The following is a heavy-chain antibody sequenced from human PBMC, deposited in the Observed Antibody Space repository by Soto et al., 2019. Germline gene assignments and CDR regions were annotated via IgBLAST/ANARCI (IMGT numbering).Heavy chain of an antibody. Sequence: EVQLVESGGGLVQPGRSLRLSCAASGFTFDDSPMHWVRQAPGKGLEWVSGISWNGNEIGYADSVKGRFTISRDNTKNSLYLQMNSLRAEDTAFYYCAKDIVTGGLDSWGQGTLVTVSS. CDR2: ISWNGNEI. J-gene: IGHJ4*02. D-gene: IGHD2-8*02. CDR3: AKDIVTGGLDS. CDR1: GFTFDDSP. V-gene: IGHV3-9*01.